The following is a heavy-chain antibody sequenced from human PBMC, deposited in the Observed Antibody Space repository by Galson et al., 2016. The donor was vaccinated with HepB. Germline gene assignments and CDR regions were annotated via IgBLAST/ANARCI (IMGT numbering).Heavy chain of an antibody. V-gene: IGHV1-18*01. CDR2: ISPYNGNT. CDR1: GYTFTSYG. D-gene: IGHD1-26*01. CDR3: ARDRSSRWELPRGFDY. J-gene: IGHJ4*02. Sequence: SVKVSCKASGYTFTSYGITWVRQAPGQGLEWMGWISPYNGNTNYAQKLQGRVTMTTDTSTNTAYMELRSLRSDDTAVYYCARDRSSRWELPRGFDYWGQGTLVTVSS.